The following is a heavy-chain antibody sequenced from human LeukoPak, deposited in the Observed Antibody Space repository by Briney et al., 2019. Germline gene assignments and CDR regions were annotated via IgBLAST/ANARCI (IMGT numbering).Heavy chain of an antibody. CDR2: ISSNGGRT. J-gene: IGHJ4*02. V-gene: IGHV3-64D*09. CDR3: VTSPTTTVTKYYFDL. CDR1: GFTFSNYA. Sequence: GGSLRLSCSASGFTFSNYAMHWVRQAPGKGLEYASGISSNGGRTDYADSVKGRFTVSRGNSKNTPYLQMSSLRAEDTAVYHCVTSPTTTVTKYYFDLWGQGTLVSVS. D-gene: IGHD4-11*01.